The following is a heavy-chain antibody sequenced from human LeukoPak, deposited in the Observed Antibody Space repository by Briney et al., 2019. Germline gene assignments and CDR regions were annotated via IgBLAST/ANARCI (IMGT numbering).Heavy chain of an antibody. J-gene: IGHJ5*02. CDR2: IYSGGST. V-gene: IGHV3-66*01. D-gene: IGHD2-2*01. Sequence: QTGGSLRLSCAASGFTVSSNYMSWVRQAPGKGLEWVSVIYSGGSTYYADSVKGRFTISRDNSKNTLYLQMNSLRAEDTAVYYCARERSVVVPAAIWFDPWGQGTLVTVSS. CDR3: ARERSVVVPAAIWFDP. CDR1: GFTVSSNY.